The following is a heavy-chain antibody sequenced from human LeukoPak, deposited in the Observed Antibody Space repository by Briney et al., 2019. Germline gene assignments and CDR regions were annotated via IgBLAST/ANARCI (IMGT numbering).Heavy chain of an antibody. Sequence: PGGSLRLSCAASGFTFSSYAMSWVRQAPGKGLEWVSAISGSGGSTYCAASVKGRFTISRDNSKNTLYLQMNSLRAEDTAAYYCAKSRGSSWPHLQGYWGQGTLVTVSS. D-gene: IGHD6-13*01. V-gene: IGHV3-23*01. CDR3: AKSRGSSWPHLQGY. J-gene: IGHJ4*02. CDR1: GFTFSSYA. CDR2: ISGSGGST.